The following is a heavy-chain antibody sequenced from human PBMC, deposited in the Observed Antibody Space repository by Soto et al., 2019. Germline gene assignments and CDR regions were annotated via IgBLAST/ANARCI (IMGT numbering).Heavy chain of an antibody. CDR1: GGSISSSSYY. CDR3: ARQGVYGDYLLDY. V-gene: IGHV4-39*01. D-gene: IGHD4-17*01. CDR2: IYYSGST. J-gene: IGHJ4*02. Sequence: QLQLQESGPGLVKPSETLSLTCTVSGGSISSSSYYRGWIRQPPGKGLEWIGSIYYSGSTYYNPSLKSRVTISVDTSKNQFSLKLSSVTAADTAVYYCARQGVYGDYLLDYWGQGTLVTVSS.